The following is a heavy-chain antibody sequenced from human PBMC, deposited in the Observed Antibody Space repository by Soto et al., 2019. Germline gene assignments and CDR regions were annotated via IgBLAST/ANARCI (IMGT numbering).Heavy chain of an antibody. Sequence: QVQLQESGPGLVKPSQTLSLTCTVSGGSISSGGYYWSWIRQHPGNGPEWIGYIYYSGSTYYNPSLQSRVTISVDTSKNQFSLKLSSVTAADTAVYYCARGGQVAAFNFDYWGQGTLVTVSS. CDR1: GGSISSGGYY. CDR3: ARGGQVAAFNFDY. D-gene: IGHD6-6*01. J-gene: IGHJ4*02. CDR2: IYYSGST. V-gene: IGHV4-31*03.